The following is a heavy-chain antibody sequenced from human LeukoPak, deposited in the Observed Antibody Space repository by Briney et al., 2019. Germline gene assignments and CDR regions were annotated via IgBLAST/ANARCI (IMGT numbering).Heavy chain of an antibody. D-gene: IGHD6-19*01. V-gene: IGHV4-59*01. Sequence: SETLSLTCTVSGGSISSYYWSWIRQPPGKGLEWIGYIYYSGSTNYNPPLKSRVTISVDTSKNQFSLKLSSVTAADTAVYYCARVSGDSSGLLDYWGQGTLVTVSS. CDR1: GGSISSYY. J-gene: IGHJ4*02. CDR2: IYYSGST. CDR3: ARVSGDSSGLLDY.